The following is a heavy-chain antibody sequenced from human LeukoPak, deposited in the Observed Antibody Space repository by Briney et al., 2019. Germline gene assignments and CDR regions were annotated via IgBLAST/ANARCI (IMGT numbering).Heavy chain of an antibody. V-gene: IGHV4-4*07. D-gene: IGHD2-2*01. J-gene: IGHJ4*02. Sequence: SETLSLTCTVSGCSISTYYWSWLRQPAGKGLEWIGHIYSSGSTNYNPSLKSRVTMSVDTSKNQFSLKVSSVTAADTAVYYCARRSSIENFYDYWGQGTLVPVSS. CDR1: GCSISTYY. CDR3: ARRSSIENFYDY. CDR2: IYSSGST.